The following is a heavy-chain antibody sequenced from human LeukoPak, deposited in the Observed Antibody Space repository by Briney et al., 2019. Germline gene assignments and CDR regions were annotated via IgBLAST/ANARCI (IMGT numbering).Heavy chain of an antibody. V-gene: IGHV1-69*05. Sequence: SVKVSCEASGGTFSSYAISWVRQAPGQGLEWMGRIIPIFGTANYAQKFQGRVTITTDDSTSTAYMELSSLRSEDTAVYYCARGSIGQLWPAEDFQHWGQGTLVTVSS. CDR2: IIPIFGTA. CDR1: GGTFSSYA. J-gene: IGHJ1*01. CDR3: ARGSIGQLWPAEDFQH. D-gene: IGHD5-18*01.